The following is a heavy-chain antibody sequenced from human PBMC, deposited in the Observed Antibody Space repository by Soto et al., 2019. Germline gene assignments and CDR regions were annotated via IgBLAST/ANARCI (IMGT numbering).Heavy chain of an antibody. CDR3: AKKVNSGSGSQFFDY. Sequence: SETLSLTCTVSGGSVSSGSYYWSWIRQPPGKGLEWIGYIYYSGSTNYNPSLKSRVTISVDTSKNQFSLKLSSVTAADTAVYYCAKKVNSGSGSQFFDYWGQGALVTVSS. CDR2: IYYSGST. D-gene: IGHD3-10*01. J-gene: IGHJ4*02. V-gene: IGHV4-61*01. CDR1: GGSVSSGSYY.